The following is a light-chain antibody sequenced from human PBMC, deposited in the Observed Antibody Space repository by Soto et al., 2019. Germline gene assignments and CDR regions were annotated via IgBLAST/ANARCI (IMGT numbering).Light chain of an antibody. CDR3: QQYDSSPRT. CDR2: GTS. V-gene: IGKV3-20*01. Sequence: ENVLTQSPGTLSLSPGERATLSCRASQSLRSRYLAWYQNKPGQAPRLLIYGTSSKTTGIPDRFSGSGSGTDFTRTISRLEPEDFAVYYCQQYDSSPRTFGQGTKVEIK. J-gene: IGKJ1*01. CDR1: QSLRSRY.